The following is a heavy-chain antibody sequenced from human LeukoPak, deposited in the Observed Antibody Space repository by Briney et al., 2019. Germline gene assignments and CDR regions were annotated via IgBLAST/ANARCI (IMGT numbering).Heavy chain of an antibody. CDR2: INPNSGGT. CDR3: ARPYCSGGSCYGVFDY. J-gene: IGHJ4*02. V-gene: IGHV1-2*02. D-gene: IGHD2-15*01. Sequence: ASVKVSCKASGYTFTGYYMHWVRQAPGQGLEWMGWINPNSGGTNYAQKFQGRVTMTRDTSISTAYMELSRLRSDDTAVYYCARPYCSGGSCYGVFDYWGQGTLVTVSS. CDR1: GYTFTGYY.